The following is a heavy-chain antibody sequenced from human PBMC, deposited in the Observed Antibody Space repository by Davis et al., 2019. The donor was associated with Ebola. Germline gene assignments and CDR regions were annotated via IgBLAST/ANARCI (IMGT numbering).Heavy chain of an antibody. CDR1: GGSISSSSYY. Sequence: SETLSLTCTVSGGSISSSSYYWSWIRQPPGKGLEWIGEINHSGSTNYNPSLKSRVTISVDTSKNQFSLKLSSVTAADTAVYYCARGPSMVSFDYWGQGTLVTVS. CDR3: ARGPSMVSFDY. CDR2: INHSGST. D-gene: IGHD2-8*01. V-gene: IGHV4-39*07. J-gene: IGHJ4*02.